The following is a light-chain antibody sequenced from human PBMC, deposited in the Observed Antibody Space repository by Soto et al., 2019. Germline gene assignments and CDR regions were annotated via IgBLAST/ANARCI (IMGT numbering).Light chain of an antibody. CDR2: GIS. J-gene: IGKJ1*01. CDR1: QSVSSSS. Sequence: EFVLTQSPSTLSLSPGERATLSCRASQSVSSSSLAWYQQRPGQAPRLLIYGISSRATGIPDRFSGSGSGTDFTLAISRLEPEDFAVYYCQQYGSSPWTFGQGTKVDIK. CDR3: QQYGSSPWT. V-gene: IGKV3-20*01.